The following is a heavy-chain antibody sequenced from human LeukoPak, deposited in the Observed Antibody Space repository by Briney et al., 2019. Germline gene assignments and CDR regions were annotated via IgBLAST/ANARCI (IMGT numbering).Heavy chain of an antibody. J-gene: IGHJ4*02. CDR2: IKQDSSEN. CDR1: GFTFSSYW. Sequence: GGSLRLSCAASGFTFSSYWMGWVRHAPGEGRGWVANIKQDSSENYYVDSVKGRFTISRDNAKNSLYLQMNSLRAEDTAVYYCARAGTTREYQLLFYYWGQGTLVTVSS. CDR3: ARAGTTREYQLLFYY. V-gene: IGHV3-7*01. D-gene: IGHD2-2*01.